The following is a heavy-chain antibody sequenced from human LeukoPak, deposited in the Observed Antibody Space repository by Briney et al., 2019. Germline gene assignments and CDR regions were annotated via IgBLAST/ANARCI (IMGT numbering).Heavy chain of an antibody. CDR3: ARMRFLEWFPALFDY. J-gene: IGHJ4*02. D-gene: IGHD3-3*01. Sequence: SETLSLTXTVSGGSISSYYWSWIRQPPGKGLEWIGYIYYSGSTNYNPSLKSRVTISVDTSKNQFSLKLSSVTAADTAVYYCARMRFLEWFPALFDYWGQGTLVTVSS. CDR2: IYYSGST. V-gene: IGHV4-59*01. CDR1: GGSISSYY.